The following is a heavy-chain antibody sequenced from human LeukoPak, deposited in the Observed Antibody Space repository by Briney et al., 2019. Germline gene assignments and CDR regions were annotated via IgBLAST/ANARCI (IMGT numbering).Heavy chain of an antibody. J-gene: IGHJ6*03. Sequence: SVKVSCKASGGTFSSYAISWVRQAPGQGLEWMGGIIPIFGTANYAQKFQGRVTITTDESTSTAYMELSSLRSEDTAVYYCARGYGGNFFYYYMDVWGKGTTVTVSS. CDR2: IIPIFGTA. CDR3: ARGYGGNFFYYYMDV. D-gene: IGHD4-23*01. CDR1: GGTFSSYA. V-gene: IGHV1-69*05.